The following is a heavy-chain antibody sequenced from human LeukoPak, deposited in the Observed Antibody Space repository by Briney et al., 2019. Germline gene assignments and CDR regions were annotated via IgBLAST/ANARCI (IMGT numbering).Heavy chain of an antibody. V-gene: IGHV6-1*01. CDR3: ARDGWPAFDY. Sequence: SRTLSLTCAISGDSVSSSTAAWNWIRQSPSRGLEWLGMTFYRSKWYNDYAVSVQSRITINPDTSKNQFSLQLNSVTPEDTAVYFCARDGWPAFDYWGQGTLVTVSS. CDR2: TFYRSKWYN. D-gene: IGHD2-15*01. CDR1: GDSVSSSTAA. J-gene: IGHJ4*02.